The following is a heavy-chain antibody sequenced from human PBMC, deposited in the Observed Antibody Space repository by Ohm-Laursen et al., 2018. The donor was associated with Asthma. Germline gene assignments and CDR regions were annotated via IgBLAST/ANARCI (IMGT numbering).Heavy chain of an antibody. V-gene: IGHV3-30*18. CDR2: ISYDGSNK. D-gene: IGHD2/OR15-2a*01. J-gene: IGHJ4*02. CDR3: AKDSSKISYFDY. CDR1: GFTFSSYG. Sequence: SLRLSCSAFGFTFSSYGMHWVRQAPGKGLEWVAVISYDGSNKYYADSVKGRFTISRDNSKNTLYLQMNSLRAEDTAVYYCAKDSSKISYFDYWGQGTLVTVSS.